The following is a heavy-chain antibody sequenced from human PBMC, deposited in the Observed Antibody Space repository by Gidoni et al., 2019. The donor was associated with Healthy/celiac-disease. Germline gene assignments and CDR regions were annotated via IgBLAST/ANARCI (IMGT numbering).Heavy chain of an antibody. D-gene: IGHD6-19*01. CDR3: ARQFIVAGTRVDAFDI. CDR1: GFTFSSYS. V-gene: IGHV3-48*04. J-gene: IGHJ3*02. Sequence: EVQLVESGGGLVQPGGSLRLSCAASGFTFSSYSMNWVRQAPGKGLEWVSYISSSSTIYYADSVKCRFTISRDNAKNSLYLQMNSLRAEDTAVYYCARQFIVAGTRVDAFDIWGQGTMVTVSS. CDR2: ISSSSTI.